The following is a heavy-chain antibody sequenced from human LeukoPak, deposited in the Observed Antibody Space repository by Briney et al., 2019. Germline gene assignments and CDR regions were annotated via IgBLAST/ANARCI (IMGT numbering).Heavy chain of an antibody. Sequence: ASVKVSCKASGYTFTSYGISWVRQAPGQGLEWMGWISAYNGNTNYAQKLQGRVTMTTDTSTSTAYMELRSLRSGDTAVYYCARSPYDFWSGYYGYWGQGTLVTVSS. CDR2: ISAYNGNT. CDR3: ARSPYDFWSGYYGY. CDR1: GYTFTSYG. J-gene: IGHJ4*02. D-gene: IGHD3-3*01. V-gene: IGHV1-18*01.